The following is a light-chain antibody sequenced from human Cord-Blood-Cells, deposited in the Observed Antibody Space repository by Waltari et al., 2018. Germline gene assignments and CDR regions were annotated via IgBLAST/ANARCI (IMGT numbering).Light chain of an antibody. Sequence: QSALTQPAYVSGSPGQSITISCTGTSSDVGGYNYVPWYQQHPGKAPKLMIYDVSKRPSGVSNRFSGSKSGNTASLTISGLQAEDEADYYCSSYTSSSTLVFGGGTKLTVL. CDR1: SSDVGGYNY. J-gene: IGLJ2*01. V-gene: IGLV2-14*01. CDR2: DVS. CDR3: SSYTSSSTLV.